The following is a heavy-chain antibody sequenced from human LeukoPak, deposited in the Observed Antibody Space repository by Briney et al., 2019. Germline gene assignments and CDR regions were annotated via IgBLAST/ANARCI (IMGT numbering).Heavy chain of an antibody. Sequence: GASVKVSCKASGGTFGSYAISWVRQAPGQGLEWMGRIIPIFGTANYAQKFQGRVTITTDESTSTAYMELSSLRSEDTAVYYCARESWFGELLGYMDVWGKGTTVTVSS. V-gene: IGHV1-69*05. CDR1: GGTFGSYA. D-gene: IGHD3-10*01. J-gene: IGHJ6*03. CDR3: ARESWFGELLGYMDV. CDR2: IIPIFGTA.